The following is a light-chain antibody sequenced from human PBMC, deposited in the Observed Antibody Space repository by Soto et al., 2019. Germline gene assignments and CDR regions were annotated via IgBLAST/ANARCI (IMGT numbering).Light chain of an antibody. J-gene: IGKJ1*01. CDR1: QSVSSN. CDR2: GAS. CDR3: QQYNNWPQT. Sequence: EIVMTQSPATLSVSPGERATLSCRASQSVSSNLAWYQQKPGQAPRLLIYGASTRATGIPARFSGSGSGTEFNLTISSLQSEDFAVYCCQQYNNWPQTFGQGTKVEI. V-gene: IGKV3-15*01.